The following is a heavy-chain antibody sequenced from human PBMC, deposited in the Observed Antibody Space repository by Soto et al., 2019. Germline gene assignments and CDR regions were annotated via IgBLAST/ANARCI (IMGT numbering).Heavy chain of an antibody. D-gene: IGHD2-15*01. CDR2: IYNSGNT. V-gene: IGHV4-59*01. Sequence: QVQLQESGPGLVKPSETLSLTCTVSGGSISIYYWSWIRQPPGKGLEWIGYIYNSGNTNYNPSLKSRVTISVDTSKNQFSLKLSSVTAADTAVYYCARGGWHLGWWGQGTLVTVSS. CDR3: ARGGWHLGW. J-gene: IGHJ4*02. CDR1: GGSISIYY.